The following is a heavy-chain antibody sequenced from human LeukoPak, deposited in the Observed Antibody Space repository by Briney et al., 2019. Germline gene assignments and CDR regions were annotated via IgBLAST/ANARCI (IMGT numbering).Heavy chain of an antibody. CDR1: GYTFTAYY. D-gene: IGHD6-19*01. V-gene: IGHV1-2*02. CDR3: ARGLAVVNWFDP. Sequence: ASVKVSCKASGYTFTAYYMHWVRQAPGQGLEWMGWINPNSGVTNYAQNFQGRVTMTRDTSISTAYMELSRLRSDDTAVYYCARGLAVVNWFDPWGQGTLVTVSS. J-gene: IGHJ5*02. CDR2: INPNSGVT.